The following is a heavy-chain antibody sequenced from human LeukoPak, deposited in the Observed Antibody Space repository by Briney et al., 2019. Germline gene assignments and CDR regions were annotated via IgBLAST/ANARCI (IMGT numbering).Heavy chain of an antibody. D-gene: IGHD2/OR15-2a*01. CDR3: AKYVSAKGPPYGLDV. V-gene: IGHV3-23*01. Sequence: GGSLRLSCAASEFTFSSYAMQWVRQAPGKGLEWVSGISASGGSTYYADSVKGRFTISRDNSKNTLYLQMNSLRAEDTAIYYCAKYVSAKGPPYGLDVWGQGTTVTVSS. CDR2: ISASGGST. J-gene: IGHJ6*02. CDR1: EFTFSSYA.